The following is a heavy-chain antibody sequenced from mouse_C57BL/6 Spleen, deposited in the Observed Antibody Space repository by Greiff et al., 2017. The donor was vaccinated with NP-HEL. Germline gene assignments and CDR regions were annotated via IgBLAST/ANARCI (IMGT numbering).Heavy chain of an antibody. J-gene: IGHJ1*03. CDR1: GYTFTDYE. Sequence: VQRVESGAELVRPGASVTLSCKASGYTFTDYEMHWVKQTPVHGLEWIGAIDPETGGTAYNQKFKGKAILTADKSSSTAYMELRSLTSEDSAVYYCTRPLYGNYWYFDVWGTGTTVTVSS. V-gene: IGHV1-15*01. D-gene: IGHD2-1*01. CDR3: TRPLYGNYWYFDV. CDR2: IDPETGGT.